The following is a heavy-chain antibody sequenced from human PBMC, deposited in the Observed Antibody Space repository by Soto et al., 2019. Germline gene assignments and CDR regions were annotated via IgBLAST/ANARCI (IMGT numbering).Heavy chain of an antibody. CDR2: LGVRST. J-gene: IGHJ3*01. CDR1: GFTFSNYA. V-gene: IGHV3-23*01. D-gene: IGHD6-13*01. CDR3: AEGTLVKPPGTRAFDV. Sequence: GGSLRLSCAASGFTFSNYAMSWVRQAPGMGLEWVSTLGVRSTYYADSVKGRFTISRDNSNNALYLQMNSLRVGDTAVYYCAEGTLVKPPGTRAFDVWGQGTMVTVSS.